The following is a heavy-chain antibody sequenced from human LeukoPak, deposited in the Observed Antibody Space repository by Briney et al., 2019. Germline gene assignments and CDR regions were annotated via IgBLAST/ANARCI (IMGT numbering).Heavy chain of an antibody. CDR2: IIPISGTA. CDR1: GGTFSTYA. CDR3: ARTPQHSYYYYNMDV. Sequence: SVKVSCKASGGTFSTYAITWVRQAPGQGLEWMGGIIPISGTANYAQKFQDRVTITTDASTSTVYMELTSLRSEDTAVYYCARTPQHSYYYYNMDVWGKGTTVTVAS. V-gene: IGHV1-69*05. D-gene: IGHD5-18*01. J-gene: IGHJ6*03.